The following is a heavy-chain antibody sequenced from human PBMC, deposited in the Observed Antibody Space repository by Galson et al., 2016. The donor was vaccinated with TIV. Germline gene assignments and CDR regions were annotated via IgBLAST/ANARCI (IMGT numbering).Heavy chain of an antibody. V-gene: IGHV3-30*02. CDR2: TPYDGSNK. Sequence: SLRLSCAASGFIFSAFGMHWVRQSPGMGLEWVAFTPYDGSNKYLADSPKGRFTISRDNAKNTLYLQMSDLRPEDTAIYYCAKVADHREYSDGRPDYWGQGTLVTVSS. CDR1: GFIFSAFG. D-gene: IGHD5-18*01. CDR3: AKVADHREYSDGRPDY. J-gene: IGHJ1*01.